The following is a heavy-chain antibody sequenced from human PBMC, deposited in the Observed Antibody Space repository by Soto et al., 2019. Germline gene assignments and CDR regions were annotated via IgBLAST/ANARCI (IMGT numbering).Heavy chain of an antibody. CDR3: AKDSSSSLLYFDS. Sequence: EVQLVESGGNLVQPGRSLRLSCAASGFIFDDYAMHWVRQPPGKGLEWVSGLSWNSGSIGYADSVKGRFTVSRDNAKKSLYLQMNSMRPEDTALYYCAKDSSSSLLYFDSWGQGTRVSVSS. J-gene: IGHJ4*02. CDR1: GFIFDDYA. CDR2: LSWNSGSI. D-gene: IGHD2-2*01. V-gene: IGHV3-9*01.